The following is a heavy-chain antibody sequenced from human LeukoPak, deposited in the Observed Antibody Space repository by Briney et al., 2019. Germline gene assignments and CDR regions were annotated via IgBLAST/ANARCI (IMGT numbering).Heavy chain of an antibody. Sequence: GGSLRLSCAASGFSVSNNYMSWVRQPPGKGLEWVSVIYSGGSTYYADSVKGRFTISRDNSKNTLYLQVNSLRAEDTAVYFCARGGSYSLAIGYWGQGTLVTVSS. V-gene: IGHV3-53*01. CDR1: GFSVSNNY. CDR3: ARGGSYSLAIGY. CDR2: IYSGGST. D-gene: IGHD1-26*01. J-gene: IGHJ4*02.